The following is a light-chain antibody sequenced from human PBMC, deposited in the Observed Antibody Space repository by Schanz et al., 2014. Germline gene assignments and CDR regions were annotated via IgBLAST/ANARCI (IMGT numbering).Light chain of an antibody. Sequence: VVVTQSPGTLSVFPGERATLSCRASHSVRTHLAWYQQKPGRAPRLLIFDASTRAAGIPDRFSGSGSVTDFTLTISSLQSEDFAVYYCQQYSSSRTFGQGTKVEIK. CDR1: HSVRTH. V-gene: IGKV3D-15*01. CDR2: DAS. J-gene: IGKJ1*01. CDR3: QQYSSSRT.